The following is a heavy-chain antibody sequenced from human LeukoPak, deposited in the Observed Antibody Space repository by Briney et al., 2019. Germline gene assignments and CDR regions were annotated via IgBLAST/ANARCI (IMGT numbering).Heavy chain of an antibody. V-gene: IGHV1-2*04. J-gene: IGHJ6*02. CDR2: NNPNSGGT. CDR3: ARGRSGSYYYYYGMDV. D-gene: IGHD1-26*01. CDR1: GYTFTGYY. Sequence: ASVKVSCKASGYTFTGYYMHWVRQAPGQGLEWMGWNNPNSGGTNYAQKFQGWVTMTRDTSISTAYMELSRLRSDDTAVYYCARGRSGSYYYYYGMDVWGQGTTVTVSS.